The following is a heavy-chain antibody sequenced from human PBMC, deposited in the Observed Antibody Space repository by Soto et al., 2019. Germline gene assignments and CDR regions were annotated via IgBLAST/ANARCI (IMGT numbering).Heavy chain of an antibody. CDR1: GGSISNFY. CDR2: ISYSGNT. J-gene: IGHJ4*02. Sequence: SETLSLTCTVSGGSISNFYWSWIRQPPGKGLEWIGYISYSGNTNYNPSLKSRVSISVDTSKNPWSLGPRRPPAPRAPMVLSRSFFDSWGQGTPVTVS. D-gene: IGHD2-8*01. V-gene: IGHV4-59*01. CDR3: RSFFDS.